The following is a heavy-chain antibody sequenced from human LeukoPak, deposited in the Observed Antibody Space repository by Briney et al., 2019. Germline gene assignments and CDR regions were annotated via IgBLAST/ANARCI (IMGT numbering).Heavy chain of an antibody. V-gene: IGHV1-46*01. CDR1: GYTFTSYY. D-gene: IGHD6-19*01. Sequence: GASVKVSCKASGYTFTSYYMHWVRQAPGQGLEWMGIINPSGGSTSYAQKFQGRVTMTGDMSTSTVYMELSSLRSEDTAVYYCASRSSGWGGYYYYMDVWGKGTTVTVSS. CDR2: INPSGGST. CDR3: ASRSSGWGGYYYYMDV. J-gene: IGHJ6*03.